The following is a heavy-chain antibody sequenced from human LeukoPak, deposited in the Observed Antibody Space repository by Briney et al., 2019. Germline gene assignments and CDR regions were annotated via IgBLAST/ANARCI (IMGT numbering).Heavy chain of an antibody. Sequence: PGGSLRLSCAASGFTFSGYWMHWVRQAPGKGLVWVSRINTDGSSTSYADSVKGRFTISRDNAKNTLYLQMNRLRAEDTAVYYCARDAQHVGTTIDYWGQGTLVTISS. CDR3: ARDAQHVGTTIDY. J-gene: IGHJ4*02. CDR1: GFTFSGYW. D-gene: IGHD1-26*01. CDR2: INTDGSST. V-gene: IGHV3-74*01.